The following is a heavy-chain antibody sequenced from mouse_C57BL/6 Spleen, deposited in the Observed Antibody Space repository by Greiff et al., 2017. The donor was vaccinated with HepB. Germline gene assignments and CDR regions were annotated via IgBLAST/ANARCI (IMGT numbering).Heavy chain of an antibody. CDR1: GYTFTDYN. CDR2: INPNNGGT. Sequence: EVQLQESGPELVKPGASVKMSCKASGYTFTDYNMHWVKQSHGKSLEWIGYINPNNGGTSYNQKFKGKATLTVNKSSSTAYMELRSLTSEDSAVYYCARDFGFGSSLYYYAMDYWGQGTSVTVSS. D-gene: IGHD1-1*01. CDR3: ARDFGFGSSLYYYAMDY. J-gene: IGHJ4*01. V-gene: IGHV1-22*01.